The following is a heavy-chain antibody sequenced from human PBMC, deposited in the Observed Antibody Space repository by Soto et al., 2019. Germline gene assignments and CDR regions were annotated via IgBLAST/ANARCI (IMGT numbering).Heavy chain of an antibody. J-gene: IGHJ4*02. CDR1: GGSITGYY. CDR2: IYYSGTT. Sequence: SETLSLNCTVSGGSITGYYWSWIRQPPGKGLEWIGYIYYSGTTNYNPSLKSRLTISLGTSENQTSLRLTSVTASETAVYYCARQRFGQLSHFDYWGQGTLVTVSS. D-gene: IGHD3-10*01. V-gene: IGHV4-59*08. CDR3: ARQRFGQLSHFDY.